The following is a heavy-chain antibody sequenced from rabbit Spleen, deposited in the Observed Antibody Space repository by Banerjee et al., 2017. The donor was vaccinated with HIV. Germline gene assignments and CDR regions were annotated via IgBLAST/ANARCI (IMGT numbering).Heavy chain of an antibody. CDR2: IYAGSFDST. J-gene: IGHJ6*01. V-gene: IGHV1S40*01. CDR3: ARDTSSSFSSYGMDL. Sequence: QSLEESGGDLVKPGASLTLTCTASGVSFSVSSYMCWVRQAPGKGLEWIACIYAGSFDSTAYASWAKGRFTCSKTSSTTVTLQMTSLTAADTATYFCARDTSSSFSSYGMDLWGQGTLVTVS. D-gene: IGHD1-1*01. CDR1: GVSFSVSSY.